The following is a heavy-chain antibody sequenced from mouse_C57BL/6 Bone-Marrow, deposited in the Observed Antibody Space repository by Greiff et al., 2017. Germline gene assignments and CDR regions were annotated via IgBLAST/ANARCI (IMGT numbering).Heavy chain of an antibody. CDR2: ISNLAYSI. Sequence: DVKLVESGGGLVQPGGSLKLSCAASGFTFSDYGMAWVRQAPRKGLEWVAFISNLAYSIYYADTVTGRFTISRENATNTLYLEMSSLRSEDTAMYYCARQYDGSIYDYAIDYWGQGTSVTVSS. CDR1: GFTFSDYG. V-gene: IGHV5-15*01. CDR3: ARQYDGSIYDYAIDY. D-gene: IGHD1-1*01. J-gene: IGHJ4*01.